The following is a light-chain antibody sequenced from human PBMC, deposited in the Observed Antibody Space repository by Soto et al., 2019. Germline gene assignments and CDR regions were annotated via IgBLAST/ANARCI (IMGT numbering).Light chain of an antibody. CDR1: SSDVGGYNY. Sequence: QSVLTQPASVSGSPGQSITISCTGTSSDVGGYNYVSWYQQHPGKGPKLMLYEVSNRPSGVSNRFSGSKSGNTASLTISGLQPQDEADYYCSSYTSTSNYVLGNGTKVTVL. J-gene: IGLJ1*01. CDR2: EVS. V-gene: IGLV2-14*01. CDR3: SSYTSTSNYV.